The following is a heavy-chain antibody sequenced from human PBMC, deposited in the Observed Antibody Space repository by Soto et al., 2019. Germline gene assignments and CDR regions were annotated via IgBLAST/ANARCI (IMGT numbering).Heavy chain of an antibody. CDR3: ASGGTTVNRRFDF. J-gene: IGHJ4*02. V-gene: IGHV1-69*01. D-gene: IGHD4-4*01. CDR2: IIPILDTT. Sequence: QVQVVQSGAEVKKPGSSVRVSCKASGGTSSSYAITWMRQAPGQGLEWMGGIIPILDTTDYAQKFQGRVTFTADESTSTVYIELSSLTSEATAVYYCASGGTTVNRRFDFWGQGTLVTVSS. CDR1: GGTSSSYA.